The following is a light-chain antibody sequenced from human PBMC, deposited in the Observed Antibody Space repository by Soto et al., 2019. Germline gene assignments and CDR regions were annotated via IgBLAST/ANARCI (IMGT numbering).Light chain of an antibody. Sequence: QSALTQPASVSGSPGQSITISCTGASSDVGTYDLVSWYQQHPGKAPKLTIYEVNKRPSGVSNRFSGSKSGNTASLTISGLQAEDDADYYCCSYAHSDTWLFGGGTKVTVL. CDR3: CSYAHSDTWL. CDR1: SSDVGTYDL. CDR2: EVN. J-gene: IGLJ3*02. V-gene: IGLV2-23*02.